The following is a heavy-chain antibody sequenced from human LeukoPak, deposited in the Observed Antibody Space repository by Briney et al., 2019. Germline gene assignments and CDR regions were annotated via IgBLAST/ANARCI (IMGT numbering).Heavy chain of an antibody. D-gene: IGHD3-16*01. CDR3: AREFSGGYFDY. CDR1: GYTFTGYF. J-gene: IGHJ4*02. V-gene: IGHV1-46*01. Sequence: ASVKVSCKASGYTFTGYFMHWVRQAPGRGLEWMGIIDPSGGSPTYAQKFQGRVTVTTDTSTSTLYMELRSLRSEDTALYFCAREFSGGYFDYWGQGTLVTVSS. CDR2: IDPSGGSP.